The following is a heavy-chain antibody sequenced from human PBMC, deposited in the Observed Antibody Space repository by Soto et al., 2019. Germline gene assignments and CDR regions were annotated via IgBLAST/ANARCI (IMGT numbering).Heavy chain of an antibody. V-gene: IGHV4-4*07. CDR2: IYTSGST. D-gene: IGHD3-22*01. CDR3: ARGPPKDYYDSSGTPPWWFDP. Sequence: PSETLSLTCTVSGGSISSYYWSWIRQPAGKGLEWIGRIYTSGSTNYNPSLKSRVTMSVDTSKNQFSLKLSSVTAAGTAVYYCARGPPKDYYDSSGTPPWWFDPWGQGTPVTVSS. J-gene: IGHJ5*02. CDR1: GGSISSYY.